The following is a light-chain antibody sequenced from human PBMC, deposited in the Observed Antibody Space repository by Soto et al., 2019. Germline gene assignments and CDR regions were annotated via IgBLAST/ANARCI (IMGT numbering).Light chain of an antibody. CDR2: KAS. J-gene: IGKJ2*01. CDR3: QQYHSYPYT. CDR1: QSISSW. V-gene: IGKV1-5*03. Sequence: DIQMTQSPSTLSASVGDRVTITCRASQSISSWLAWYQQKPGKAPKLLIYKASSLESGVPSRFRGSGSGTEFTLTISSLQPDDFATYYCQQYHSYPYTFGQGTKLEIK.